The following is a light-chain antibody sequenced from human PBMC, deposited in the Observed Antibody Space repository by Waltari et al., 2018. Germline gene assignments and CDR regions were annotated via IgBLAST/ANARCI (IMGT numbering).Light chain of an antibody. CDR1: QSVSSSY. Sequence: EIVLTQSPGTLSLSPGERVPLSCKASQSVSSSYLAWFQQKPGQTPRLLIYGASTRASGIPDRFSGSGSGTDFTLTINRLQPEDFAVYSCHQYGNSPFTFGQWTRLEIK. CDR2: GAS. CDR3: HQYGNSPFT. V-gene: IGKV3-20*01. J-gene: IGKJ5*01.